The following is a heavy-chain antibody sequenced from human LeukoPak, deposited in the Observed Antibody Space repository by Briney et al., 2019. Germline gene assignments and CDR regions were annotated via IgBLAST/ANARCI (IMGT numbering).Heavy chain of an antibody. J-gene: IGHJ4*02. CDR3: AKGHLRNRGLGFMDS. D-gene: IGHD2-15*01. CDR1: GFTFNNYG. CDR2: IWYDGSQK. Sequence: GGSLRLSCAASGFTFNNYGMHWVRQTPGRGLEWVALIWYDGSQKYHADSVKGRFTISRDNSKNTVFMEMNSLRVEDTAVYYCAKGHLRNRGLGFMDSRGQGTLVTVSS. V-gene: IGHV3-33*06.